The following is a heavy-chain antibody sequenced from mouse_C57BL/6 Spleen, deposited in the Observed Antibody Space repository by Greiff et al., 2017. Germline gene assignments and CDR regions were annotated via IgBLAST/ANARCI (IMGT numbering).Heavy chain of an antibody. Sequence: QVQLQQPGAELVMPGASVKLSCKASGYTFTSYWMHWVKQRPGQGLEWIGEIDPSDSYTNYNQKFKGKSTLTVDKSSSTAYMQLSSLTSEDSAVYYCARGGPYGNYFAWFAYWGQGTLVTVYA. CDR1: GYTFTSYW. V-gene: IGHV1-69*01. J-gene: IGHJ3*01. D-gene: IGHD2-1*01. CDR3: ARGGPYGNYFAWFAY. CDR2: IDPSDSYT.